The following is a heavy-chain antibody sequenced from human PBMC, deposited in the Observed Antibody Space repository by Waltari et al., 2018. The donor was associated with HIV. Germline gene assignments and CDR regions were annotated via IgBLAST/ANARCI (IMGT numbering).Heavy chain of an antibody. CDR1: GLAFTSYW. CDR2: INSEGRRR. D-gene: IGHD3-10*01. J-gene: IGHJ4*02. CDR3: ARSLHYYGSGRFDF. V-gene: IGHV3-74*03. Sequence: EVQLVESGGGLVQPGGSLRLSCTASGLAFTSYWMHGVRQVPGKGLVWVSGINSEGRRRTYADSLRGRFTISRDNAKNTLFLQMNSLRVEDTALYYCARSLHYYGSGRFDFWGQGTLVAVSS.